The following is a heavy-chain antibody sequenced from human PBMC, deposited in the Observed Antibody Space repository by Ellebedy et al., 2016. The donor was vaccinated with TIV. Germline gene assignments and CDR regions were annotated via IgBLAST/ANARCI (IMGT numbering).Heavy chain of an antibody. D-gene: IGHD1-26*01. J-gene: IGHJ4*02. V-gene: IGHV3-72*01. CDR1: GFSFSDHY. Sequence: GESLKISCAASGFSFSDHYMDWVRQAPGKGLEWVGRSRNKSKTYTTAYAASVQGRFTISRDDSKNSLYLQMNSLKTEDTAVYYCARVSFELGAHFFDFWGQGTPVTVSS. CDR3: ARVSFELGAHFFDF. CDR2: SRNKSKTYTT.